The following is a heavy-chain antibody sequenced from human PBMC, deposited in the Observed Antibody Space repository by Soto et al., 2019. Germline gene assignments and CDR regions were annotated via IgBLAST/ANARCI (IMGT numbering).Heavy chain of an antibody. CDR1: GYTFASYG. V-gene: IGHV1-18*01. J-gene: IGHJ4*02. CDR2: ISAYNGNT. CDR3: ARAVGYSYGFDY. Sequence: QVQLVQSGAEVRRPGASVKVSSKASGYTFASYGISWVRQAPGQGLEWMGWISAYNGNTNYAHKLQGRVTMTTETSTTTAYMELRSLRSDDTAVYYCARAVGYSYGFDYWGQGTLVTVSS. D-gene: IGHD5-18*01.